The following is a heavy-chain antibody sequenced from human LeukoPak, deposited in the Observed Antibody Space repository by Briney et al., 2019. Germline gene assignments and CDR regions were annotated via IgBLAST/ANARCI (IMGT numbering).Heavy chain of an antibody. J-gene: IGHJ4*02. CDR2: INDSGDIT. CDR3: ARGGWPFDF. V-gene: IGHV3-23*01. CDR1: GFTFNIYA. Sequence: PEGSLRLSCAASGFTFNIYAMSWVRQAPGKGLEWVSSINDSGDITNYADSVKGRFTIARDDSKNTVYLEMKSLTAEDTALYYCARGGWPFDFWGQGTLVTVSS. D-gene: IGHD3-10*01.